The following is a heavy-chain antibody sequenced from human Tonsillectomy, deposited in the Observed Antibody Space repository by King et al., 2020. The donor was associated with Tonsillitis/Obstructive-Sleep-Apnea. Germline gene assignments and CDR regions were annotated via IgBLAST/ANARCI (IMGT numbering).Heavy chain of an antibody. V-gene: IGHV4-31*03. Sequence: QLQESGPGLVKPSQTLSLTCTVSGGSISSGGYYWSWIRQNPGKGLEWIGYIYYSGSTYYNPSLKSRVTISVDTSKNQFALKLSSVTAADTAVYYCARAHYDYYGMEVWGPGTTVTVSS. J-gene: IGHJ6*01. CDR2: IYYSGST. CDR3: ARAHYDYYGMEV. CDR1: GGSISSGGYY.